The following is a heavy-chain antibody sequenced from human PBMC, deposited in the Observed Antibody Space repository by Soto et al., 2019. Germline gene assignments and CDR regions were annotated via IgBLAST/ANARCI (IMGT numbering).Heavy chain of an antibody. CDR2: ISGSGGSI. J-gene: IGHJ4*02. D-gene: IGHD6-19*01. CDR3: ANSVRSDGSGWYGVDY. V-gene: IGHV3-23*01. CDR1: GFTFSSYA. Sequence: GGSLRLSCAASGFTFSSYAMSWVRQAPGKGLEWVSAISGSGGSIYYADSVKGRFTISRDNSKNTLYLQMNSLRAEDTAVYYCANSVRSDGSGWYGVDYWGQGTLVTVSS.